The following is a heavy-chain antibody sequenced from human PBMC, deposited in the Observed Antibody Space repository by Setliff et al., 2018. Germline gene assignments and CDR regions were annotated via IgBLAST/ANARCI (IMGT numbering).Heavy chain of an antibody. CDR2: ISGSGGST. J-gene: IGHJ3*02. CDR1: GFTFSSYA. D-gene: IGHD1-26*01. Sequence: GGSLRLSCAASGFTFSSYAMSWVRQAPGKGLEWVSAISGSGGSTYYADSVKGRFTISRDNPKNTLYLQMNSLRAEDTAVYYCAKDLTIVGATHDAFDIWGQGTMVTVSS. V-gene: IGHV3-23*01. CDR3: AKDLTIVGATHDAFDI.